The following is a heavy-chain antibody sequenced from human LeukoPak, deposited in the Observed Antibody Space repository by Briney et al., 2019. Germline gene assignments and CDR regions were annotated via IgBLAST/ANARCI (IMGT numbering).Heavy chain of an antibody. CDR1: GYTFTSYG. CDR2: ISAYNGNT. D-gene: IGHD3-22*01. V-gene: IGHV1-18*01. J-gene: IGHJ3*02. Sequence: ASVKVSRKASGYTFTSYGISWVRQAPGQGLEWMGWISAYNGNTNYAQKLQGRVTMTTDTSTSTAYMELRSLRSDDTAVYYCARDTIKYYYDSSGYYLRPQDAFDIWGQGTMVTVSS. CDR3: ARDTIKYYYDSSGYYLRPQDAFDI.